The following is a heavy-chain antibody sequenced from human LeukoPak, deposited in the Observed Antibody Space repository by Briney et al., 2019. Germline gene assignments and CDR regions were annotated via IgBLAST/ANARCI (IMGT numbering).Heavy chain of an antibody. Sequence: HPGGSLRLSCAAHGFIFSNYGFHWVRQAPGKGVGRVAVLWSDGRQKYYVDCVKGRFTVSRDTTKKTVYLQMNSLRAGDTAVYYCARDDDVSGKYRQLYWGQGTLVTVSS. J-gene: IGHJ4*02. CDR1: GFIFSNYG. D-gene: IGHD3-16*02. V-gene: IGHV3-33*01. CDR3: ARDDDVSGKYRQLY. CDR2: LWSDGRQK.